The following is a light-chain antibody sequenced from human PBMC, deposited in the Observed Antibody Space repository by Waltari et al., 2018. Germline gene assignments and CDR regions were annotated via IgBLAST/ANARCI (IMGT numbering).Light chain of an antibody. CDR2: GNS. CDR3: QSYDSSLSAYVV. Sequence: QSVLTQPPSVSGAPGQRVTISCTGSSSNIGAGYDVHWYQQLPGTAPKLLIYGNSHRPSGVPDRVAGSKAGTSASLAITGLQAEDEADYYCQSYDSSLSAYVVFGGGTKLTGL. CDR1: SSNIGAGYD. V-gene: IGLV1-40*01. J-gene: IGLJ2*01.